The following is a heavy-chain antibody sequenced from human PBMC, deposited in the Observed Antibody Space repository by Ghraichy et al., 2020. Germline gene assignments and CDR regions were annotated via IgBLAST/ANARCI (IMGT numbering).Heavy chain of an antibody. CDR3: ARDLTVIKHPYGYDANDI. V-gene: IGHV3-7*04. Sequence: LSLTCAASGFTFSNYWMTWVRQAPGKGLEWVANIREDGINKNYVDSVKGRFTISRDNAKSSLYLQMNWLRAEDTAIYYCARDLTVIKHPYGYDANDIWGQGTMVTVSS. J-gene: IGHJ3*02. CDR1: GFTFSNYW. D-gene: IGHD3-22*01. CDR2: IREDGINK.